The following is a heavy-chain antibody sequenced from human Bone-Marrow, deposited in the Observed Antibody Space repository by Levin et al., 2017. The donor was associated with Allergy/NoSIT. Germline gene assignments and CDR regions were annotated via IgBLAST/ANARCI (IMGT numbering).Heavy chain of an antibody. CDR1: GFTFNDYG. J-gene: IGHJ4*02. D-gene: IGHD5-18*01. Sequence: GESLKISCVGSGFTFNDYGIHWVRQAPGKGLEWVGVISYDGDDKWYADSMKGRFTMSRDNSKKTVYLQLNRLRPEDTAVYYCAKDQRRFSYGSGYFFDHWGQGTLVAVSS. CDR3: AKDQRRFSYGSGYFFDH. V-gene: IGHV3-30*18. CDR2: ISYDGDDK.